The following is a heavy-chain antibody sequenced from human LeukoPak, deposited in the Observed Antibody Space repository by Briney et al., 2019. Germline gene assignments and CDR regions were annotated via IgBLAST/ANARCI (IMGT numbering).Heavy chain of an antibody. CDR2: IYYSGST. V-gene: IGHV4-31*11. CDR1: SGSISSSGYY. J-gene: IGHJ4*02. Sequence: SQTLSLTCAVSSGSISSSGYYCSWIRQHPGKGLEWIGCIYYSGSTYYNPSLKSRVTISVDTSKNQFSLSLSSVTAADTAVYYCARNADMYYYVDNWGQGTLVTVSS. CDR3: ARNADMYYYVDN. D-gene: IGHD3-10*01.